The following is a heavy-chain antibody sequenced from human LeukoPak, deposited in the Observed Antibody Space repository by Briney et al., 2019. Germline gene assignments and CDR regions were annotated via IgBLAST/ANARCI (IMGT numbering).Heavy chain of an antibody. V-gene: IGHV3-23*01. CDR2: ISGSGGST. CDR3: AKPPGVVILSFFDY. D-gene: IGHD3-3*01. Sequence: GGSLRLSCAAPGFTFSSYAMSWVRQAPGKGLEWVSAISGSGGSTYYADSVKGRFTISRDNSKNTLYLQMNSLRAEDTAVYYCAKPPGVVILSFFDYWGQGTLVTVSS. J-gene: IGHJ4*02. CDR1: GFTFSSYA.